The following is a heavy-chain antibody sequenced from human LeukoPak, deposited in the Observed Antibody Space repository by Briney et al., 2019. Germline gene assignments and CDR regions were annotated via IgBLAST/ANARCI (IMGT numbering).Heavy chain of an antibody. CDR2: ISSSSSYI. Sequence: PGGSLRLSCAASGFTFSSYSMNWVRQAPGKGLEWVSSISSSSSYIYYADSVKGRFTISRDNAKNSLYLQMNSLRAEDTAVYYCARAAAAAGTGITEHDYWGQGTLVTVSS. D-gene: IGHD6-13*01. CDR1: GFTFSSYS. J-gene: IGHJ4*02. V-gene: IGHV3-21*01. CDR3: ARAAAAAGTGITEHDY.